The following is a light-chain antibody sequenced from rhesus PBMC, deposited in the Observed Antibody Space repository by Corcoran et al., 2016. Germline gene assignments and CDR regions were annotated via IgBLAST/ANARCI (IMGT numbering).Light chain of an antibody. CDR1: QSVSSY. CDR3: KQYNHWNRT. J-gene: IGKJ1*01. CDR2: GAS. Sequence: EIVMTQSPATLSLSLVERATLSCRASQSVSSYVAWYQLKPEQAPRLLIYGASSRNSGFPDRSSGRGSGTEFTLIISSLEPEDVGVYYCKQYNHWNRTFGQGTKVEIK. V-gene: IGKV3S9*01.